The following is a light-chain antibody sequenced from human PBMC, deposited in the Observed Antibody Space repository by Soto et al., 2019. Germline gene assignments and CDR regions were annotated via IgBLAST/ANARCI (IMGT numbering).Light chain of an antibody. J-gene: IGKJ5*01. V-gene: IGKV3-20*01. CDR3: QQYGRSIT. CDR2: GAF. Sequence: EIVLTQSPGTLSLSPGERATLSCRASQSVSRTYLAWYQQKPVQAPRLLIYGAFNRATGIPDRFSGSGSGTDFTLTISRLEPEDFAVYYCQQYGRSITFGQGTRLEI. CDR1: QSVSRTY.